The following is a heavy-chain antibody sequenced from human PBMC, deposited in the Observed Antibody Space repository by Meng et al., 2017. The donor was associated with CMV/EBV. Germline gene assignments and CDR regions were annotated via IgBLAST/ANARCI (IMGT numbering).Heavy chain of an antibody. J-gene: IGHJ4*02. CDR1: GRSILSYA. Sequence: VDLKGLARVLAKPSVPLSPTGTAFGRSILSYAGSWSRRPAGKGLEWIGLINTSGSTNYNPSLKIRVTMSVGTSKNQFSLKLSSVTAAHTAVYYCARVLRWNGVIDYWGQGTLVTVSS. D-gene: IGHD4-23*01. CDR2: INTSGST. CDR3: ARVLRWNGVIDY. V-gene: IGHV4-4*07.